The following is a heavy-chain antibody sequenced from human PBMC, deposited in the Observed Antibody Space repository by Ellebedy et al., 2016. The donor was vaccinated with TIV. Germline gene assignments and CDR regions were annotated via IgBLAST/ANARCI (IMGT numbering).Heavy chain of an antibody. Sequence: ASVKVSCXASGYTFTSYYMHWVRQAPGQGLEWMGIINPSGDRTSYAQKFQGRVTMTRDTSTSTVYMELSSLRSEDTAVYYCAIRYSSGWSLDPWGQGTLVTVSS. D-gene: IGHD6-19*01. V-gene: IGHV1-46*01. CDR1: GYTFTSYY. J-gene: IGHJ5*02. CDR2: INPSGDRT. CDR3: AIRYSSGWSLDP.